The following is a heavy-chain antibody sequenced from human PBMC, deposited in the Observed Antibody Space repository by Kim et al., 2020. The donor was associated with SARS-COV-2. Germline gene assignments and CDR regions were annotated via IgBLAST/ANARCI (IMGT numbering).Heavy chain of an antibody. J-gene: IGHJ6*03. D-gene: IGHD3-3*01. CDR1: GFTFDDYA. CDR3: AKDTPNYDFWSGYSPYYCYYYMDF. CDR2: ISGDGGST. Sequence: GGSLRLSCAASGFTFDDYAMHWVRQAPGKGLEWVSLISGDGGSTYYADSVKGRFTISRDNSKNSLYLQMNSLRTEDTALYYCAKDTPNYDFWSGYSPYYCYYYMDFWGEGTTVTVSS. V-gene: IGHV3-43*02.